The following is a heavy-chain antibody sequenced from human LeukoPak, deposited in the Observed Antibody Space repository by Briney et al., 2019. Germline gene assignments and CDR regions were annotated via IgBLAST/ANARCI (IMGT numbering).Heavy chain of an antibody. Sequence: GESLKISCKGSGYSFTSYWIGWVRQMPGKGLEWMGIIYPGDSDTRYSPSFQGQVTISADKSISTAYLQWSSLRASDTAMYYCARLHRDGYYADAFDIWAQGTMVTVSS. CDR2: IYPGDSDT. J-gene: IGHJ3*02. CDR1: GYSFTSYW. D-gene: IGHD3-3*01. CDR3: ARLHRDGYYADAFDI. V-gene: IGHV5-51*01.